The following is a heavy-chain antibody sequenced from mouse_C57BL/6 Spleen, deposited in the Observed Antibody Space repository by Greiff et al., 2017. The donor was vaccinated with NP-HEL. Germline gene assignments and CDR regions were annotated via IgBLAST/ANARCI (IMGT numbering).Heavy chain of an antibody. CDR2: IWWDDDK. CDR1: GFSLSTFGMG. V-gene: IGHV8-8*01. CDR3: ARIDTTVVAHWYFDV. Sequence: QVTLKESGPGILQPSQTLSLTCSFSGFSLSTFGMGVGWIRQPSGKGLEWLEHIWWDDDKYYNPALKSRLTIAKDTSKNQVFLKNANVDTADTATYSCARIDTTVVAHWYFDVWGTGTTVTVSS. D-gene: IGHD1-1*01. J-gene: IGHJ1*03.